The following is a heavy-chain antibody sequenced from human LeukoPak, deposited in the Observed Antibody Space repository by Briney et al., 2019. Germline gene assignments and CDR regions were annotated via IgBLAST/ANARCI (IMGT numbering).Heavy chain of an antibody. CDR2: ISGSGGNT. Sequence: QPGGSLRLSCAASGFTFSSYSMNWVRQAPGEGLEWVSAISGSGGNTYYADSVKGRFTISRDNSKNTLYLQMNSLRAEDTAVYYCAKESSRGDYENWGQGTLVTVSS. J-gene: IGHJ4*02. D-gene: IGHD4-17*01. CDR3: AKESSRGDYEN. V-gene: IGHV3-23*01. CDR1: GFTFSSYS.